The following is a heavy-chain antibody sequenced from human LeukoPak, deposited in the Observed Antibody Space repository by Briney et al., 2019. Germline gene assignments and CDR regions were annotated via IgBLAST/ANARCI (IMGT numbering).Heavy chain of an antibody. V-gene: IGHV3-74*01. J-gene: IGHJ4*02. CDR1: GFTFGSYW. Sequence: GGSLRLSCAASGFTFGSYWMHWVRQAPGKGLVWVSRINSDGSSTSYADSVKGRFTISRDNAKNTLYLQMNSLRAEDTAVYYCARGGRASSGWYGGDYWGQGTLVTVSS. D-gene: IGHD6-19*01. CDR2: INSDGSST. CDR3: ARGGRASSGWYGGDY.